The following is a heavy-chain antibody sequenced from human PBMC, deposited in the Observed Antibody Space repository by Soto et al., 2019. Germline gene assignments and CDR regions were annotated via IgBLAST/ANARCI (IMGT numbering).Heavy chain of an antibody. V-gene: IGHV1-69*12. CDR2: TIPIFGTA. CDR3: AVTIFGVVDYYYYGMDV. Sequence: QVQLVQSGAEVKKPGSSVKVSCKASGGTFSSYAISWVRQAPGQGLEWMGGTIPIFGTANYAQKFQGRVTITADESTSTAYMELSSLRSEDTTVYYCAVTIFGVVDYYYYGMDVWGQGTTVTVSS. J-gene: IGHJ6*02. D-gene: IGHD3-3*01. CDR1: GGTFSSYA.